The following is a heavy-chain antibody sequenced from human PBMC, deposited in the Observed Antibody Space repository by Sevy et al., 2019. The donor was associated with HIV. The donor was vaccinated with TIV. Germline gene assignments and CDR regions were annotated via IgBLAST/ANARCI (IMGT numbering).Heavy chain of an antibody. J-gene: IGHJ4*02. Sequence: GGSLRLSCVASGFNFNIYSFSWVRQTPGKGLEWVSTFSFGCGKINYADSVQGRFTISRDDSRNTLYLEMNSLRVEDTAIYYCAREGCSKPHDYWGQGTLVTVSS. CDR3: AREGCSKPHDY. CDR1: GFNFNIYS. V-gene: IGHV3-23*01. CDR2: FSFGCGKI. D-gene: IGHD3-10*02.